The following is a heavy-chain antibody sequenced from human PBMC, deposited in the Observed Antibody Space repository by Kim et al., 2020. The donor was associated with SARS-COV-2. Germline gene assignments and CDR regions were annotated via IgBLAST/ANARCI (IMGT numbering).Heavy chain of an antibody. J-gene: IGHJ4*02. Sequence: SETLSLTCAVYGGSFSGFYWTWIRQPPGKGLEWIGEINHSGTTNYNPSLKSRVTISVDASKNQFSLKLSSVTAADTAVYYCARVAAAGLHWGQGTLVTVS. CDR3: ARVAAAGLH. CDR2: INHSGTT. D-gene: IGHD6-13*01. CDR1: GGSFSGFY. V-gene: IGHV4-34*01.